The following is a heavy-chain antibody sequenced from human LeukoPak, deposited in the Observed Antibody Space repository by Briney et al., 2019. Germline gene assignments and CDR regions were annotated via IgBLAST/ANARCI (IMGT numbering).Heavy chain of an antibody. J-gene: IGHJ4*02. CDR1: GYTFNSYG. D-gene: IGHD3-22*01. Sequence: ASVKVSCKASGYTFNSYGISWVRQAPGQGLEWMGWISGYNGNTNYAQKFQGRVTMTTDTSTSTAYMELRSLRSDDTAVYYCARRHYYDSSGYSREGDYWGQGTLVTVSS. CDR2: ISGYNGNT. CDR3: ARRHYYDSSGYSREGDY. V-gene: IGHV1-18*01.